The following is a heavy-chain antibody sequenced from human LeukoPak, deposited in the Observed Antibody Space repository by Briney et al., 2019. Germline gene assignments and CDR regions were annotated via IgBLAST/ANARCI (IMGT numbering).Heavy chain of an antibody. Sequence: GASVKVSCKASGYTFTSYDINWVRQATGQGLEWMGWMNPNSGNTGYAQKFQGRVTITRNTSISTAYMELSSLRSEDTAVYYCASGSNSRGSKIAAAGSLCDYWGQGTLVTVSS. CDR1: GYTFTSYD. CDR3: ASGSNSRGSKIAAAGSLCDY. CDR2: MNPNSGNT. V-gene: IGHV1-8*03. J-gene: IGHJ4*02. D-gene: IGHD6-13*01.